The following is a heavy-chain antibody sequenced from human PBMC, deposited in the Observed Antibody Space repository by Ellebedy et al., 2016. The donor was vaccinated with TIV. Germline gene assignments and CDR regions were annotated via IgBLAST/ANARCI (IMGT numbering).Heavy chain of an antibody. CDR2: IYYSGST. CDR1: GGSISSGDYY. Sequence: SETLSLXCTVSGGSISSGDYYWSWIRQPPGKGLEWIGYIYYSGSTYYNPSLKSRVTISVDTSKNQFSLNLSSVTAADTAVYYCARVARGTFDYWGQGTLVTVSS. CDR3: ARVARGTFDY. J-gene: IGHJ4*02. V-gene: IGHV4-30-4*01.